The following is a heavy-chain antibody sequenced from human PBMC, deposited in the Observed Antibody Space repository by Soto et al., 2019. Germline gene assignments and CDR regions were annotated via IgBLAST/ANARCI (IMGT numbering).Heavy chain of an antibody. V-gene: IGHV3-30*18. Sequence: GGSLRLSCAASGFTFSSYGMHWVRQAPGKGLEWVAVISYDGSNQHYADSVKGRFTMSRDNSKNMLYLQMNSLRAEDTAVYYCAKDYYYEPNVPTGVDYWGQGTLVTVSS. CDR2: ISYDGSNQ. CDR1: GFTFSSYG. J-gene: IGHJ4*02. D-gene: IGHD3-22*01. CDR3: AKDYYYEPNVPTGVDY.